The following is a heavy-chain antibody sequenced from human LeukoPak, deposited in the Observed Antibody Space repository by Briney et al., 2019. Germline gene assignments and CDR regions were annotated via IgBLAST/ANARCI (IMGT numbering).Heavy chain of an antibody. J-gene: IGHJ6*03. CDR2: ISYDGSNK. CDR3: ARDPANDYFYYYYMDV. Sequence: GRSLRLSCAASGFTFITNALHWVRQAPGKGLEWVPLISYDGSNKYYEDSVKSRFTISRDNSNNTLYLQMNSLRAEDTAVYYCARDPANDYFYYYYMDVWGKGTTVTVSS. V-gene: IGHV3-30*04. CDR1: GFTFITNA. D-gene: IGHD2/OR15-2a*01.